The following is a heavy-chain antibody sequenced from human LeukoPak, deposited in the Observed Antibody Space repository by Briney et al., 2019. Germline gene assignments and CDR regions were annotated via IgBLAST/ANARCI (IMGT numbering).Heavy chain of an antibody. Sequence: SETLSLTCTVSGGSISSGDYYWSWIRQPPGKGLEWIGYIYYSGSTYYNPSLKSRVTISVDTSKNQFSLKLSSVTAADTAVYYCARELGGWAHWFGPWGQGTLVTVSS. CDR3: ARELGGWAHWFGP. CDR1: GGSISSGDYY. V-gene: IGHV4-30-4*01. J-gene: IGHJ5*02. D-gene: IGHD1-26*01. CDR2: IYYSGST.